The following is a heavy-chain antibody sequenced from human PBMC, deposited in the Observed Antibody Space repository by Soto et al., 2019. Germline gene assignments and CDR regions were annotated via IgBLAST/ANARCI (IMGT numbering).Heavy chain of an antibody. CDR1: GFSFNIAW. V-gene: IGHV3-15*01. CDR2: IKSKNDGGTT. J-gene: IGHJ4*02. CDR3: TTGLAAAGTNY. D-gene: IGHD6-13*01. Sequence: GGSLRLSCAASGFSFNIAWMSWVRQAPGKGLEWVGRIKSKNDGGTTDFAAPVKGRFTISRDDSKNTVYLQMNSLKIEDTAVYYCTTGLAAAGTNYWGQGTLVTVS.